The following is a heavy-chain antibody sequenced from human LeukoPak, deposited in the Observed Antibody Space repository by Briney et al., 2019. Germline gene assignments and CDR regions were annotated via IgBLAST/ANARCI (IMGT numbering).Heavy chain of an antibody. CDR2: IYSGGYT. CDR1: EVTVSSNY. CDR3: ARVTGDRVFDY. D-gene: IGHD7-27*01. J-gene: IGHJ4*02. V-gene: IGHV3-53*01. Sequence: GGSLRLSCAASEVTVSSNYMSWVRQASGKGLEWVSVIYSGGYTYYADSVKGRFTISRDNSKNTLYLQMNSLRAEDTAVYYCARVTGDRVFDYWGQGTLVTVSS.